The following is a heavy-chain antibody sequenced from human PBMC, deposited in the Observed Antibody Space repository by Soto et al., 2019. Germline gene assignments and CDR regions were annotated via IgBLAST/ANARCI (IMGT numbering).Heavy chain of an antibody. V-gene: IGHV4-59*03. J-gene: IGHJ4*01. CDR3: AIGHAAPHPYLH. Sequence: SGTLSLNCISSSGSIRNVYWIWIRQAPGKGLEWIGFIFHSGNAKYNPSLKRRVTISVDTSKNQFSLSLDSVTAADTAVCCCAIGHAAPHPYLHWGPESL. D-gene: IGHD2-2*01. CDR1: SGSIRNVY. CDR2: IFHSGNA.